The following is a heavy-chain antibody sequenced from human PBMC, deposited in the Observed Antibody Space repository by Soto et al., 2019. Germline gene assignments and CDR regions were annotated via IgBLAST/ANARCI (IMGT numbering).Heavy chain of an antibody. Sequence: PGGSLRLSCAASGFTFSDYYMHWVRQAPGKGLEWVGVITYDGSNQYYADSVKGRFTISRDNSRNMLFLQMNSLRPDDTAVYYCARAPSGSYPEFDYWGQGTLVTVSS. D-gene: IGHD1-26*01. V-gene: IGHV3-30-3*01. J-gene: IGHJ4*02. CDR1: GFTFSDYY. CDR2: ITYDGSNQ. CDR3: ARAPSGSYPEFDY.